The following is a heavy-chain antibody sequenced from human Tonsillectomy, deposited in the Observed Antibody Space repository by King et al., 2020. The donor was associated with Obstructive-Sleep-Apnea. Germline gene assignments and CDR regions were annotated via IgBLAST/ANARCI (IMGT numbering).Heavy chain of an antibody. CDR3: ARRGRGGSYRRVDFDY. CDR1: GYSFTSYW. V-gene: IGHV5-51*01. D-gene: IGHD1-26*01. CDR2: IYPGDSDT. Sequence: VQLVESGAEVKKPGESLKISCKGSGYSFTSYWIGWVRQMPGKGLEWMGIIYPGDSDTRYSPSFQGQVTISADKSISTAYLQWSSLKASDTARYYCARRGRGGSYRRVDFDYWGQGTLVTVSS. J-gene: IGHJ4*02.